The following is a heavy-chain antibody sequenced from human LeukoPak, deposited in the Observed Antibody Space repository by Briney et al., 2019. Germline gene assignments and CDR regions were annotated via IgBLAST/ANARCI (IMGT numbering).Heavy chain of an antibody. J-gene: IGHJ6*02. Sequence: GGSLRLSCAASGFTFSSYSMNWVRQAPGKGLEWVSSISSSSSYIYYADSVKGRFTISRDNAKNSLYLQMNSLRAEDTAVYYCAREDGRWYYGMDVWGQGTTVTVSS. CDR2: ISSSSSYI. CDR3: AREDGRWYYGMDV. CDR1: GFTFSSYS. V-gene: IGHV3-21*01. D-gene: IGHD3-16*01.